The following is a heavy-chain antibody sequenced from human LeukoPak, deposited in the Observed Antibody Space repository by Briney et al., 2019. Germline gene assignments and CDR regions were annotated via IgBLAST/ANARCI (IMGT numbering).Heavy chain of an antibody. CDR3: ATNGIQYSRNWYGDY. CDR1: GFSFSTYW. V-gene: IGHV5-51*01. CDR2: IYPGNSDT. Sequence: GESLKISCKGSGFSFSTYWIAWVRQMPGKGLEWMGIIYPGNSDTRYSPSFQGQVTISADKSISTAYLQWGSLKASDTAMYYCATNGIQYSRNWYGDYWGQGTLVTVSS. J-gene: IGHJ4*02. D-gene: IGHD6-13*01.